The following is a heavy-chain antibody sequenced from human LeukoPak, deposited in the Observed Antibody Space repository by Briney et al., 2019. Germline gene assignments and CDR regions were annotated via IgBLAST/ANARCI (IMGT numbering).Heavy chain of an antibody. V-gene: IGHV3-7*03. CDR3: ARPRDSGWSKTWDY. J-gene: IGHJ4*02. D-gene: IGHD6-13*01. CDR2: IKQDGSEK. Sequence: PGGSLRLSCEGSGFTFRTYWMTWVRQAPGKGLEWVAIIKQDGSEKYYVDSVKGRFTISRDNAQNSLYLQMNSLRAEDTAVYYCARPRDSGWSKTWDYWGQGTLVTVSS. CDR1: GFTFRTYW.